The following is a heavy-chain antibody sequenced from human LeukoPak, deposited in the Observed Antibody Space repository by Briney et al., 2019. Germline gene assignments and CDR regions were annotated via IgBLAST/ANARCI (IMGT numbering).Heavy chain of an antibody. Sequence: GGSLRLSCAASGFTLSSYAMTWVRQAPGRGLEWVSRVDGGGGGTYYADSVKGRFTISRDNSKDTLYLKMNGLGAEDTAVYFCAKQSAGSAAWYSLHYDFWGQGTLVTVSS. D-gene: IGHD6-13*01. J-gene: IGHJ4*02. CDR1: GFTLSSYA. V-gene: IGHV3-23*01. CDR2: VDGGGGGT. CDR3: AKQSAGSAAWYSLHYDF.